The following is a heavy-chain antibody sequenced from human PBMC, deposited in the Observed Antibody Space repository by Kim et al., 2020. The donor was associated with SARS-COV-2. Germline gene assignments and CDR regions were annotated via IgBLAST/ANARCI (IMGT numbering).Heavy chain of an antibody. CDR2: IYYSGST. V-gene: IGHV4-31*03. CDR1: GGSISSGGYY. CDR3: ARGAYYGDYWYFDL. D-gene: IGHD4-17*01. J-gene: IGHJ2*01. Sequence: SETLSLTCTVSGGSISSGGYYWSWIRQHPGKGLEWIGYIYYSGSTYYNPSLKSRVTISVDTSKNQFSLKLSSVTAADTAVYYCARGAYYGDYWYFDLWGRGTLVTVSS.